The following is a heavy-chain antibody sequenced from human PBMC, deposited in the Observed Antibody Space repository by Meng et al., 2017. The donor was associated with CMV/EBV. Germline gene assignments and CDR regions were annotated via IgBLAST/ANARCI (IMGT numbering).Heavy chain of an antibody. CDR2: VSYDGGIT. D-gene: IGHD3-22*01. Sequence: FTFRNYAIHWVRQAPGRGLEWVAVVSYDGGITYYTDSVKGRFTISRDNSKNTMYLQMNSLRPEDTAVYYCAREGETTIIGYPTFTFDYWGLGTLVTVSS. V-gene: IGHV3-30-3*01. J-gene: IGHJ4*02. CDR1: FTFRNYA. CDR3: AREGETTIIGYPTFTFDY.